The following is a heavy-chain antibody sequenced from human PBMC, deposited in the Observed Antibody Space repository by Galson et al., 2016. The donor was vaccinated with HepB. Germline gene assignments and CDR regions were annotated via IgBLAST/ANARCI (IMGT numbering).Heavy chain of an antibody. CDR2: IRGSGDYT. D-gene: IGHD3-9*01. V-gene: IGHV3-23*01. CDR3: TKGRVTGHFNVDY. Sequence: SLRLSCAASGFIFSNYDMNWVRQAPGKGLEWVSSIRGSGDYTYYADSVKGRFTISRDNSENTLSLQMHSLRIEDTAIYYCTKGRVTGHFNVDYWGQGTLVTVSP. J-gene: IGHJ4*02. CDR1: GFIFSNYD.